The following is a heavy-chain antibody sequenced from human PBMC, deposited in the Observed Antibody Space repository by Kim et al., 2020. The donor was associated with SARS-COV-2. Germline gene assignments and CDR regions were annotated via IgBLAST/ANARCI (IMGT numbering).Heavy chain of an antibody. V-gene: IGHV3-74*01. J-gene: IGHJ4*02. CDR2: INSDGGTT. Sequence: GGSLRLSCAASGFTFSSYWMHWVRQAPGKGLVWVSRINSDGGTTSYADSVKGRFTISRDNAKSTLYLQMNSLRAEDTAVYYCASRQYTGTYYYFDYWGQGNLVTVSS. CDR3: ASRQYTGTYYYFDY. D-gene: IGHD1-26*01. CDR1: GFTFSSYW.